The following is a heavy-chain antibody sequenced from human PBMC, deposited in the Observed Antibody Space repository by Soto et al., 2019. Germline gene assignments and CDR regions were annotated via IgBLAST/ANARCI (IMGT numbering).Heavy chain of an antibody. V-gene: IGHV6-1*01. Sequence: PSPTLSLSCAISGDSVSSDSVAWNWIRQSPSRGLEYLGRTYYRSKWYNDYAVSVKSRISINPDTSKNQFSLQLNSVTPEDTAVYYCTRGNFKNWFDPWGQGTLVTVSS. J-gene: IGHJ5*02. CDR2: TYYRSKWYN. CDR3: TRGNFKNWFDP. D-gene: IGHD3-3*01. CDR1: GDSVSSDSVA.